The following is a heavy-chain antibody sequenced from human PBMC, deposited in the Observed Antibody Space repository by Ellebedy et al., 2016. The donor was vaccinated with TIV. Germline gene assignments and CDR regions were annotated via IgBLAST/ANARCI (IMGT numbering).Heavy chain of an antibody. Sequence: SETLSLTCTVSGGSISSSGHYWAWVRQPPGKGLEWIGTIPYSGRTYYNPSLKSRDVMSVDTSKNQFSLKLSSVTAADTAVYYCASNRIYDILTGYQFDYWGQGTLVTVSS. J-gene: IGHJ4*02. V-gene: IGHV4-39*01. CDR2: IPYSGRT. CDR1: GGSISSSGHY. D-gene: IGHD3-9*01. CDR3: ASNRIYDILTGYQFDY.